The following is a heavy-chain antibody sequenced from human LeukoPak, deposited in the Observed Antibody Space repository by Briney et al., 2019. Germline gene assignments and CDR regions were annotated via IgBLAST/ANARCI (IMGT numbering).Heavy chain of an antibody. Sequence: ASVKVSCKASGYTFTSYYMHWVRQAPGQGLEWMGIINPSGGSTSYAQKFQGRVTMTRDTSTSTGYMELSSLSSEDTAVYYCASQSGSYRDYWGQGTLVTVSS. J-gene: IGHJ4*02. V-gene: IGHV1-46*01. CDR2: INPSGGST. D-gene: IGHD1-26*01. CDR1: GYTFTSYY. CDR3: ASQSGSYRDY.